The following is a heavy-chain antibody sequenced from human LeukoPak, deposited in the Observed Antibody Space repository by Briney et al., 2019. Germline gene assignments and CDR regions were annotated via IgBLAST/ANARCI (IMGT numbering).Heavy chain of an antibody. V-gene: IGHV4-59*11. J-gene: IGHJ4*02. CDR1: GGSITSHF. CDR2: IYYTGST. CDR3: ARVQRYWSGYYSDY. D-gene: IGHD3-3*01. Sequence: PSETLSLTCTVSGGSITSHFWSWIRQPPGKGMEWIGYIYYTGSTNYNPSLKSRVTISVDTSKNQFSLKLSSVTAADTAVYYCARVQRYWSGYYSDYWGQGTLVTVSS.